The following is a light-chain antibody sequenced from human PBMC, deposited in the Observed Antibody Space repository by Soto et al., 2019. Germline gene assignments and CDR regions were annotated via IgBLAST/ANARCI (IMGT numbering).Light chain of an antibody. CDR2: AAS. CDR1: QSISSY. Sequence: DIQMTQSPSTLSASVGDRVTITCRASQSISSYLNLYQQKPGKAPKLLISAASILQSGVPSRFSGSGSGTDFTLTISNLQPEDFAGYYCQQTYSSPITFGQGTRLEIK. CDR3: QQTYSSPIT. J-gene: IGKJ5*01. V-gene: IGKV1-39*01.